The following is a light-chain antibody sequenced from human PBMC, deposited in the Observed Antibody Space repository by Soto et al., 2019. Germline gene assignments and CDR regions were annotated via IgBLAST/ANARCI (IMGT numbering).Light chain of an antibody. V-gene: IGKV3-20*01. CDR1: QHAPGSF. CDR2: DAS. J-gene: IGKJ5*01. CDR3: QQYGSSPLT. Sequence: ENVLTQSPGTLSLSPGQGATLSCRASQHAPGSFLAWYQQQPGRVPRLLIYDASTRATGIPDRFNGRGSGTEFTLVISRLEPEDFALYYCQQYGSSPLTFGGGTRMEIK.